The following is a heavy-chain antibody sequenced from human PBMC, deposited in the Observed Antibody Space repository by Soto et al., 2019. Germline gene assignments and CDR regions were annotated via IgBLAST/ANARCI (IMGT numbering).Heavy chain of an antibody. CDR1: GFTVSSTY. CDR3: VRSRYTGTYSGRFLDY. Sequence: HPGGSLRLSCAASGFTVSSTYLTWVRQAPGKGLEWVAILYTGTDTVYADSVKGRFTISRDSSKNTFYLQMNSLRAEDTAMYFCVRSRYTGTYSGRFLDYWGQGSLVTVSS. D-gene: IGHD1-26*01. V-gene: IGHV3-53*01. CDR2: LYTGTDT. J-gene: IGHJ4*02.